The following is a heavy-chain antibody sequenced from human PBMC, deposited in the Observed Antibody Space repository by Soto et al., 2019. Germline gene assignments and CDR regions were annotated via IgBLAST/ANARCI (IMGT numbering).Heavy chain of an antibody. D-gene: IGHD6-13*01. CDR1: GFTFSSYG. CDR3: ARDTERTRKKGRAAAGYYFDY. CDR2: IWYDGSNK. J-gene: IGHJ4*02. V-gene: IGHV3-33*01. Sequence: GGSLRLSCAASGFTFSSYGMHWVRQAPGKELEWVAVIWYDGSNKYYADSVKGRFTISRDNSKNTLYLQMNSLRAEDTAVYYCARDTERTRKKGRAAAGYYFDYWGQGTLVTVSS.